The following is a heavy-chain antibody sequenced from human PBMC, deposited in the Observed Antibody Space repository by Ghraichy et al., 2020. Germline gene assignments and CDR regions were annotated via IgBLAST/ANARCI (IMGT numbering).Heavy chain of an antibody. D-gene: IGHD2-15*01. CDR2: IYSGGRT. V-gene: IGHV3-66*01. CDR1: GFTVSSNH. CDR3: ARGNVALDY. J-gene: IGHJ4*02. Sequence: GGSLRHSCAASGFTVSSNHMSWVRQAPGKGLEWISVIYSGGRTFYADSVKGRFTISRDNSKNTVHLQMDSPRAEDTAVYHCARGNVALDYWGQGTLVTVSS.